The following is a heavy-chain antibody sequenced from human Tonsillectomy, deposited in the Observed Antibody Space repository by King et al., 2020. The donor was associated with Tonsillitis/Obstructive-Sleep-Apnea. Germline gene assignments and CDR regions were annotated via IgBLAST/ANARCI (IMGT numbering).Heavy chain of an antibody. J-gene: IGHJ4*02. CDR3: ARGTTVKSFDY. CDR1: GGSISSGGYY. V-gene: IGHV4-31*03. CDR2: IYYSGNT. Sequence: VQLQESGPGLVKPSQTLSLTCTVSGGSISSGGYYWSWIRQHPGKGLEWIGCIYYSGNTYYNPSLKSRLTISVDTSKNQFSLKLSSVTPADTAVYFCARGTTVKSFDYWGQGTLVTASS. D-gene: IGHD4-17*01.